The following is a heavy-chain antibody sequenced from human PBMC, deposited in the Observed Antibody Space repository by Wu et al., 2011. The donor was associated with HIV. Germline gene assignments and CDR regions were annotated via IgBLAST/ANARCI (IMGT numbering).Heavy chain of an antibody. Sequence: QVQLVQSGAEVKKPGASVKVSCKASGYTFTSYGISWVRQAPGQGLEWMGWISRHNGKTDYIEKLQGRVTMTTDTSTGTAYMELRGLRSDDTAIYYCASGGTVAGNFDHWGQGTLVTVSS. CDR1: GYTFTSYG. J-gene: IGHJ4*02. D-gene: IGHD6-19*01. CDR2: ISRHNGKT. V-gene: IGHV1-18*01. CDR3: ASGGTVAGNFDH.